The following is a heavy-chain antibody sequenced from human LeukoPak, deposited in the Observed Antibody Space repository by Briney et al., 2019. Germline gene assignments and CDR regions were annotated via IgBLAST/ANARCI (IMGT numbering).Heavy chain of an antibody. CDR3: ARLKGGDIYGGWFDP. CDR1: GGSISSSSYY. Sequence: PSETLSLTCTVSGGSISSSSYYWGWIRQPPGKGLAWIGNMYYSGSTYYEPSLKSRVTILVDTSKNQFSLKLSSVTAADTAVYYCARLKGGDIYGGWFDPWGQGTLVTVSS. V-gene: IGHV4-39*07. CDR2: MYYSGST. J-gene: IGHJ5*02. D-gene: IGHD5-12*01.